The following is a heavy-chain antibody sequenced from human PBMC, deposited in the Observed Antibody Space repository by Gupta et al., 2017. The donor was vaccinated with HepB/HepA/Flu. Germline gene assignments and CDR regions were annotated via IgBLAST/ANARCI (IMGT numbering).Heavy chain of an antibody. Sequence: EVQLFESGGGVVQPGGSLRPSCAASGFTFSSYAMSWVRQAPGKGLEWGSAISGSGGSTYYADSVKGRFTISRDNSKNTLYLQMNSLRAEDTAVYYCAKRLIAVAVPCLWGQGTLVTVSS. J-gene: IGHJ4*02. CDR2: ISGSGGST. CDR1: GFTFSSYA. CDR3: AKRLIAVAVPCL. V-gene: IGHV3-23*01. D-gene: IGHD6-19*01.